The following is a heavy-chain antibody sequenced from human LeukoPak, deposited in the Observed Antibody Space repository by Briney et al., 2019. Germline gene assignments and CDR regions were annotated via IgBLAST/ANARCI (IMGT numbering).Heavy chain of an antibody. CDR1: GFTFSSYW. D-gene: IGHD2-2*01. Sequence: GGSLRLSCAASGFTFSSYWMSWVRQAPGKGLEWVVNIKEDGSAQYYVGSVKGRFTISRDNAKNSLSLQMNSLRAEDTAVYYCATSSNAPGNHWGQGTLVTVSS. J-gene: IGHJ5*02. CDR2: IKEDGSAQ. CDR3: ATSSNAPGNH. V-gene: IGHV3-7*01.